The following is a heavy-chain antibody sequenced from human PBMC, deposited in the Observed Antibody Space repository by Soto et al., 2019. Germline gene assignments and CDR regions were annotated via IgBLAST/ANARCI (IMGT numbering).Heavy chain of an antibody. Sequence: EVQLVESGGGLVQPGGSLRLSCAASGFTFSSYWMSWVRQAPGKGLEWVANIKQDGSEKYYVDSVKGRFTISRDNAKNSLYLQMNSLRAEDTAVYYCAIDSGGDYGWYFDYWGQGTLVTVSS. J-gene: IGHJ4*02. V-gene: IGHV3-7*01. CDR3: AIDSGGDYGWYFDY. D-gene: IGHD4-17*01. CDR2: IKQDGSEK. CDR1: GFTFSSYW.